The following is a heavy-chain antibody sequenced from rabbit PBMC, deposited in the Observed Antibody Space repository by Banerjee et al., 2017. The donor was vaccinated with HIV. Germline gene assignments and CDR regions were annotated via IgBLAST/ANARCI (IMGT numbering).Heavy chain of an antibody. V-gene: IGHV1S45*01. Sequence: QEQLEESGGDLVKPEGSLTLTCTASGFSFSSSDYMCWVRQAPGKGLEWIACIYAGSSGSTYYASWAKGRFTISKTSSTTVTLQMTSLTAADTATYLCARDRDGWNAFDPWGQGTLVTVS. D-gene: IGHD4-1*01. CDR2: IYAGSSGST. CDR1: GFSFSSSDY. J-gene: IGHJ2*01. CDR3: ARDRDGWNAFDP.